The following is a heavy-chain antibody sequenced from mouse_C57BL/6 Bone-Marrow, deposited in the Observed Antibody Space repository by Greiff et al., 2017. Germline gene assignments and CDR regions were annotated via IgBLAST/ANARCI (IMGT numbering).Heavy chain of an antibody. CDR3: AKTGLLLRSWYFDV. V-gene: IGHV2-5*01. CDR2: IWRGGST. D-gene: IGHD1-1*01. CDR1: GFSLTSYG. J-gene: IGHJ1*03. Sequence: VQLVESGPGLVQPSQSLSITCTVSGFSLTSYGVHWVRQSPGKGLEWLGVIWRGGSTDYNAAFMSRLSITKDNSKSQVFFKMNSLQADDTAIYYCAKTGLLLRSWYFDVRGTGTTVTVSS.